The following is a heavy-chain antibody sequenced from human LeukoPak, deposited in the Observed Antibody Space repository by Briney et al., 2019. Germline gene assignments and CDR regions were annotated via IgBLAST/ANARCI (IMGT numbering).Heavy chain of an antibody. CDR1: GFTFDDYG. J-gene: IGHJ5*02. CDR2: ISWNSGYI. Sequence: GGSLRLSCAASGFTFDDYGMHWVRQAPGKGLEWVSGISWNSGYIGYADSVKGRFTISRDNAKNSLYLQMNSLRPEDTALYYCAKDPYSSSWYSVWFDPWGQGTLVTVSS. V-gene: IGHV3-9*01. D-gene: IGHD6-13*01. CDR3: AKDPYSSSWYSVWFDP.